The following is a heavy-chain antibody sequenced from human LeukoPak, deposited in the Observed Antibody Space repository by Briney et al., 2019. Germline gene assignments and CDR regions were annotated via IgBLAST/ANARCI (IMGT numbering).Heavy chain of an antibody. CDR2: IDHSGGT. V-gene: IGHV4-61*08. J-gene: IGHJ6*03. CDR3: ARDRKMATIRNYYYYMDV. Sequence: SETLSLTCTVSGGSISSGGYYWSWIRQSPGKGLEWIGEIDHSGGTNYNPSLKSRVTMSVDTSKNQFSLKLSSVTAADTAVYYCARDRKMATIRNYYYYMDVWGKGTTVTVSS. D-gene: IGHD5-24*01. CDR1: GGSISSGGYY.